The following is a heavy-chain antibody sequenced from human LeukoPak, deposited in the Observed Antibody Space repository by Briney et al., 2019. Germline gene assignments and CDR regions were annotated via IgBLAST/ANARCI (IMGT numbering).Heavy chain of an antibody. Sequence: GGSLRLSCAASGFTFSSYGMSWVRQAPGKGLEWVSAISGSGGSTYYADSVKGRFTISRDNSKNTLYLQMNSLRAEDTAVYYCARDPYSGSYSAYYYYYMDVWGKGTTVTVSS. J-gene: IGHJ6*03. CDR2: ISGSGGST. CDR3: ARDPYSGSYSAYYYYYMDV. V-gene: IGHV3-23*01. CDR1: GFTFSSYG. D-gene: IGHD1-26*01.